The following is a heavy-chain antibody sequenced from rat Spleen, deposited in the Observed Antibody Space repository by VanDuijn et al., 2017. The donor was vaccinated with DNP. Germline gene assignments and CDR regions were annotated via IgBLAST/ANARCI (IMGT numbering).Heavy chain of an antibody. Sequence: QIQLQQSGAELAKPGSSVKISCKASGYTFTNDYIGWIKQATGQGLEFIGYIHAGGGGTYYNEKFKGRATLTVGKSSSTAFMQLSSLTPDDSAVYYCARWVGARFAYWGQGTLVTVSS. CDR3: ARWVGARFAY. J-gene: IGHJ3*01. CDR2: IHAGGGGT. V-gene: IGHV1-43*01. D-gene: IGHD4-3*01. CDR1: GYTFTNDY.